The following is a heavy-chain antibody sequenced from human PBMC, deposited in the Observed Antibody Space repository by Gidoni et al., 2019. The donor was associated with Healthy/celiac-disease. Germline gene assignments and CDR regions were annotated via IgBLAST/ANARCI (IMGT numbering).Heavy chain of an antibody. CDR3: ARVRLGITIFDDYFDY. J-gene: IGHJ4*02. CDR2: ISSSRSYI. Sequence: EVQLVESGGGLVKPGGSLRLSFASSGLPFSSNSMNWVRQAPGKGREWVSSISSSRSYIDYADSVKGRFTISRDNAKNSLYLQMNSLRAEDTAVYYCARVRLGITIFDDYFDYWGQGTLVTVSS. V-gene: IGHV3-21*01. CDR1: GLPFSSNS. D-gene: IGHD3-3*01.